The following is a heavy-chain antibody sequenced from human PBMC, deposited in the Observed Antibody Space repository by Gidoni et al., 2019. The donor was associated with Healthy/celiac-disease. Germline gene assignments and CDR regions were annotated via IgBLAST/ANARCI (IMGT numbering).Heavy chain of an antibody. CDR3: ARGLWEPDMVDAFDI. D-gene: IGHD3-16*01. J-gene: IGHJ3*02. V-gene: IGHV3-74*01. CDR2: INSDGSST. Sequence: EVQLVESGGGLVQPGGSLRPSCAASGFTFSSYWMHWVRQAPGKGLVWVSRINSDGSSTSYADSVKGRFTISRDNAKNTLYLQMNSLRAEDTAVYYCARGLWEPDMVDAFDIWGQGTMVTVSS. CDR1: GFTFSSYW.